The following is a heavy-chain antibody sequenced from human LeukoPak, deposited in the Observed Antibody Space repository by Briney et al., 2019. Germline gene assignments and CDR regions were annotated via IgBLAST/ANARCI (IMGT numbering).Heavy chain of an antibody. Sequence: SETLSLTCTVSGGSISSYYWSWTRQPPGKGLEWIGSIYHSGSTYYNPSLKSRVTISVDTSKNQFSLKLSSVTAADTAVYYCARTEVVPAASDYWGQGTLVTVSS. D-gene: IGHD2-2*01. CDR1: GGSISSYY. CDR3: ARTEVVPAASDY. V-gene: IGHV4-59*08. J-gene: IGHJ4*02. CDR2: IYHSGST.